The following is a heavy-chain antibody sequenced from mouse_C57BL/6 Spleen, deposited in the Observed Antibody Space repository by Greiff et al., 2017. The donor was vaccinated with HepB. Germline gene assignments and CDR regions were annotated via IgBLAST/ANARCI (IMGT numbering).Heavy chain of an antibody. J-gene: IGHJ4*01. Sequence: QVQLQQPGAELVKPGASVKMSCKASGYTFTSYWITWVKQRPGQGLEWIGDIYPGSGSTNYNEKFKSKATLTVDTSSSTAYMQLSSLTSEDSAVYYCTTITTVVAEDYAMDYWGQGTSVTVSS. D-gene: IGHD1-1*01. V-gene: IGHV1-55*01. CDR1: GYTFTSYW. CDR3: TTITTVVAEDYAMDY. CDR2: IYPGSGST.